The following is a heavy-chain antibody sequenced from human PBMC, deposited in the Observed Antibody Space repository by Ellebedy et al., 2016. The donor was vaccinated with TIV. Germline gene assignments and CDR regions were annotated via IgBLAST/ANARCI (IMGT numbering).Heavy chain of an antibody. Sequence: AASVKVSCKASGYTFTSYYMHWVRQAPGKGLEWMGGFDPEDGETIYAQKFQGRVTMTEDTSTDTAYMELSSLRSEDTAVYYCATGSWVSSVYDYWGQGTLVTVSS. D-gene: IGHD3-22*01. J-gene: IGHJ4*02. CDR3: ATGSWVSSVYDY. CDR2: FDPEDGET. V-gene: IGHV1-24*01. CDR1: GYTFTSYY.